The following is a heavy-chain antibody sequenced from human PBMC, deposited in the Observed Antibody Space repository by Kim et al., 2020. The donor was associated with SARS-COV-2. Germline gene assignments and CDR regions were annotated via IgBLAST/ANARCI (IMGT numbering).Heavy chain of an antibody. CDR2: IDGTGFIT. D-gene: IGHD6-13*01. CDR3: TKGTVSAWYDV. Sequence: GGSLRLSCAASGFTFSTYAMSWVRQAPGKGLEWVSVIDGTGFITYYADSVKGRVTISRDNSKDFLYLQMNSLRAEDTALYFCTKGTVSAWYDVWGQGTRGTVPS. J-gene: IGHJ4*02. CDR1: GFTFSTYA. V-gene: IGHV3-23*05.